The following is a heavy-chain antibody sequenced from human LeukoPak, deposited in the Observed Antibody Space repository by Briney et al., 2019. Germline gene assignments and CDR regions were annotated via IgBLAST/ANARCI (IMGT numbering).Heavy chain of an antibody. V-gene: IGHV1-24*01. CDR1: GYTLTELS. D-gene: IGHD3-22*01. CDR3: ARAPDYYDSSGFDY. CDR2: FDPEDGET. Sequence: ASVKVSCKVSGYTLTELSMHWVRQAPGKGLEWMGGFDPEDGETIYAQKFQGRVTITADESTSTAYMELSSLRSEDTAVYYCARAPDYYDSSGFDYWGQGTLVTVSS. J-gene: IGHJ4*02.